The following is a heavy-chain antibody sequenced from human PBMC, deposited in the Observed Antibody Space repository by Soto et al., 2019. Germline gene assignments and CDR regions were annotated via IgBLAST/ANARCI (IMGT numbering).Heavy chain of an antibody. D-gene: IGHD6-19*01. CDR1: GFSLSTSGTR. V-gene: IGHV2-70*04. Sequence: SGPTLVNPTQTLTLTCTLSGFSLSTSGTRVSWIRHPPGKALEWLARIDWDDEKFYSTSLKTRLTISKDTSKNHVVLTMTNMDPVDTATYYCERPRDGSYGPYAFDIWDQGTMVTVSS. CDR2: IDWDDEK. CDR3: ERPRDGSYGPYAFDI. J-gene: IGHJ3*02.